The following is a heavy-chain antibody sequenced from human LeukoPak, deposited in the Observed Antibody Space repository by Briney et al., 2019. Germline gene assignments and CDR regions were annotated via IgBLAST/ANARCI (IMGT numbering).Heavy chain of an antibody. D-gene: IGHD3-10*01. Sequence: GGSLRLPCAASGFTFSSYGMHWVRQAPGKGLEWVAFIRYDGSNKYYADSVKGRFTISRDNSKNTLYLQMNSLRAEDTAVYYCAKDFRVRENYYYYYMDVWGKGTTVTISS. J-gene: IGHJ6*03. CDR1: GFTFSSYG. V-gene: IGHV3-30*02. CDR2: IRYDGSNK. CDR3: AKDFRVRENYYYYYMDV.